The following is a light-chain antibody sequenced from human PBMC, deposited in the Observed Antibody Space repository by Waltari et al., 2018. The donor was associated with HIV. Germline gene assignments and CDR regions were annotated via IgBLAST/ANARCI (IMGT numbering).Light chain of an antibody. CDR2: DVT. J-gene: IGLJ1*01. CDR3: SSYTTSSGI. V-gene: IGLV2-14*03. CDR1: SSDVGGYNY. Sequence: QSALTQPASVSGSPGQSITISCTGTSSDVGGYNYVSWYQQRPGKAPQLMIYDVTKRPSGVSNRVSGSKSGNTASLTISGLQAEDEADYYCSSYTTSSGIFGTGTKVTVL.